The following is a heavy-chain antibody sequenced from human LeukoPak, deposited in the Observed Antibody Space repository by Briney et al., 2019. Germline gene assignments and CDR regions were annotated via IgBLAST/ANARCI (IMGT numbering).Heavy chain of an antibody. CDR1: GGTFSSYA. Sequence: ASVKVSCKASGGTFSSYAISWVRQAPGQGLEWMGGIIPIFGTANYAQKFQGRVTITADESTSTAYMELSSLRSEDTAVYYCAKDERDIVVVVAAAGHNLSGAFDIWGQGTMVTVSS. V-gene: IGHV1-69*13. CDR3: AKDERDIVVVVAAAGHNLSGAFDI. CDR2: IIPIFGTA. J-gene: IGHJ3*02. D-gene: IGHD2-15*01.